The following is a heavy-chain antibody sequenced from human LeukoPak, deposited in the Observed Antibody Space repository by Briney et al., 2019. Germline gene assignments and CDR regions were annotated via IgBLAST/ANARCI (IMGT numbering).Heavy chain of an antibody. CDR3: ARGERDFDY. J-gene: IGHJ4*02. V-gene: IGHV3-49*04. D-gene: IGHD3-16*01. Sequence: GGSLRLSCTFSGLTFSDSAVTWGRQAPGKGLEWIGCTRSKVYGGTTEYAASVKGRITISRDESKSIAYLQMDSLTTEDTAVYFCARGERDFDYWGQGTLVTVSS. CDR2: TRSKVYGGTT. CDR1: GLTFSDSA.